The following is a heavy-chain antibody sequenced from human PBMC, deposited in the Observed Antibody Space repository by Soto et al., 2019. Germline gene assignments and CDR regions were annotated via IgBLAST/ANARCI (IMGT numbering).Heavy chain of an antibody. CDR1: GFTFSSYD. V-gene: IGHV3-13*01. CDR2: IGTAGDT. CDR3: ARAKRIAARPGYYGMDV. J-gene: IGHJ6*02. D-gene: IGHD6-6*01. Sequence: GGSLRLSCAASGFTFSSYDMHWVRQATGKGMEWVSAIGTAGDTYYPVPVKGRFNISRENAKNSLYIQMNRLRAGDTAVYYCARAKRIAARPGYYGMDVWGQGTTVTVSS.